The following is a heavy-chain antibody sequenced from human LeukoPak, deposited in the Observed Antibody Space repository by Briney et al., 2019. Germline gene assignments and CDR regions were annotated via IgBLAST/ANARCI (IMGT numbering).Heavy chain of an antibody. D-gene: IGHD3-3*01. Sequence: PSETLSLTCAVYGGSFSGYYWSWIRQPPGKGLEWIGEINHSGSTNYNPSLKGRVTISVDTSKNQFSLKLSSVTAADTAVYYCARNHDFWTIDFWGQGTLVTVSS. CDR3: ARNHDFWTIDF. J-gene: IGHJ4*02. CDR2: INHSGST. CDR1: GGSFSGYY. V-gene: IGHV4-34*01.